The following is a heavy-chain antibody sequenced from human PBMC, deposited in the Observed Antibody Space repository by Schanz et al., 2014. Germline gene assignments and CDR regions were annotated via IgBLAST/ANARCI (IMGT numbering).Heavy chain of an antibody. CDR2: FDVEDGET. V-gene: IGHV1-24*01. CDR3: ARDGEAAAGCDY. J-gene: IGHJ4*02. CDR1: GYSLNELS. D-gene: IGHD6-13*01. Sequence: QVQLVQSGAEVKKPGASVKVSCKVSGYSLNELSMHWVRQAPGRGLEWMGGFDVEDGETIYAQKFQGRVTMTEDTSTETAYMELSGLRSGDTAVYYCARDGEAAAGCDYWGQGTLVNVSS.